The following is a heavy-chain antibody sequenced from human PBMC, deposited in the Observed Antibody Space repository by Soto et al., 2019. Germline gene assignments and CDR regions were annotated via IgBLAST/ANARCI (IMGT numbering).Heavy chain of an antibody. V-gene: IGHV3-23*01. J-gene: IGHJ5*02. D-gene: IGHD3-3*01. CDR2: ISGSGGST. CDR3: AKKDYDLWSGRIWFDP. CDR1: GFTFSSYA. Sequence: GGSLRLPCAASGFTFSSYAMSWVRQAPGKGLEWVSAISGSGGSTYYADSVKGRFTISRDNPKNTLYLQMNSLRAEDTAVYYCAKKDYDLWSGRIWFDPWGGGT.